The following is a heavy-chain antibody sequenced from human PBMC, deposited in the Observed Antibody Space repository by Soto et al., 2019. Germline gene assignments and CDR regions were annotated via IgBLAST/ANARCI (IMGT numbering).Heavy chain of an antibody. CDR1: GYTFTSYE. D-gene: IGHD3-22*01. Sequence: ASVKVSCKASGYTFTSYEMYWVRQAPGQGHEWMGIINPSGGSTTYAQKFQGRVTMTRDTSTSTAYMELSSLRSEDTAVYYCAKDYYDSSGYYPTALLFDYWGQGTLVTVSS. V-gene: IGHV1-46*01. CDR2: INPSGGST. CDR3: AKDYYDSSGYYPTALLFDY. J-gene: IGHJ4*02.